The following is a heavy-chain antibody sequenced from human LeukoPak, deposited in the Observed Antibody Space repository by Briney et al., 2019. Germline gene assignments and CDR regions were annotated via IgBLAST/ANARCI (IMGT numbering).Heavy chain of an antibody. V-gene: IGHV4-59*01. CDR1: GGSISSCY. Sequence: PSETLSLTCTVSGGSISSCYWSWIRQPPGKGLEWIGYIYYSGSTNYNPSLKSRVTISVDTSNNQFSLKLSSVTAADTAVYYCARARAKRGYSGYDSDYWGQGTLVTVSS. CDR2: IYYSGST. J-gene: IGHJ4*02. D-gene: IGHD5-12*01. CDR3: ARARAKRGYSGYDSDY.